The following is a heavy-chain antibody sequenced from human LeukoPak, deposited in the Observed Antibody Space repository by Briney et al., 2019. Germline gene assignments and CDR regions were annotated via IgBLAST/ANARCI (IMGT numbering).Heavy chain of an antibody. J-gene: IGHJ2*01. D-gene: IGHD2-15*01. CDR1: GYSIAHGFF. V-gene: IGHV4-38-2*02. Sequence: SETLSLTCTVSGYSIAHGFFWAWIRQPPGGGLEWIGSLYHSGTTYYNTSLKSRISTSVDTSKNQFSLKLRLVTAADTAVYYCARVEVPRDINDWYFDLWGCGTLVTVSS. CDR3: ARVEVPRDINDWYFDL. CDR2: LYHSGTT.